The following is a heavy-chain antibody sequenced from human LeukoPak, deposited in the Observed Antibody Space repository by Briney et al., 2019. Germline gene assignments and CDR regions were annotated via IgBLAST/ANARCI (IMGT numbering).Heavy chain of an antibody. CDR1: GGSFSGYY. D-gene: IGHD3-10*01. CDR2: INHSGST. J-gene: IGHJ6*03. CDR3: ARGRSLHYYYYMDV. Sequence: PSETLSLTCGVYGGSFSGYYWSWIRQPPGKGLEWIGEINHSGSTNYNPSLKSRLTIAVDTSKNHFSLKLSSVTAADTAVYYCARGRSLHYYYYMDVWGKGTTVTVSS. V-gene: IGHV4-34*01.